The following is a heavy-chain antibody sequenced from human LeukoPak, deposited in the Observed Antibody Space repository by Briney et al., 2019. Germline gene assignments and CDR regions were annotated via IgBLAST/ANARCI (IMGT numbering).Heavy chain of an antibody. V-gene: IGHV3-64*01. J-gene: IGHJ4*02. Sequence: PGGSLRLSCAASGFTFSSYAMHWVRQAPGKGLEYVSAISSNGGSTYYANSVKGRFTISRDNPKNTLYLQMGSLRAEDMAVYYCARGRIDYDILTGHHLDYWGQGTQVTVSS. CDR2: ISSNGGST. CDR3: ARGRIDYDILTGHHLDY. CDR1: GFTFSSYA. D-gene: IGHD3-9*01.